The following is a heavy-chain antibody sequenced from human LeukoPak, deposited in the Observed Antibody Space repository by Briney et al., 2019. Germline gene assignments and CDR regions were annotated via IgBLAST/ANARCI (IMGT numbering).Heavy chain of an antibody. V-gene: IGHV3-48*02. D-gene: IGHD1-26*01. J-gene: IGHJ4*02. Sequence: GGSLRLSCAASGFTFSSYNMNWVRQAPGKGLEWVSYISSGGRSIFYADPVKGRFTISRDNAKNSLYLQMNSLRDEDTAVYYCARGGTYCPDYWGQGTLVSVSS. CDR2: ISSGGRSI. CDR1: GFTFSSYN. CDR3: ARGGTYCPDY.